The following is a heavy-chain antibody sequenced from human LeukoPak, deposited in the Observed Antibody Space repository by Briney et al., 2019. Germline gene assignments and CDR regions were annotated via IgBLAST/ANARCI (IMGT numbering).Heavy chain of an antibody. CDR1: GGSFSGFY. CDR3: SYDSSGFFYFDY. D-gene: IGHD3-22*01. CDR2: INHIGST. Sequence: SETLSLTCAASGGSFSGFYWSWIRQPPRKGLEWIGNINHIGSTNYNPSLKSRVGISVDTSKKQFSLRLSSVTAADTAVYYCSYDSSGFFYFDYWGQGTLVTVSS. J-gene: IGHJ4*02. V-gene: IGHV4-34*01.